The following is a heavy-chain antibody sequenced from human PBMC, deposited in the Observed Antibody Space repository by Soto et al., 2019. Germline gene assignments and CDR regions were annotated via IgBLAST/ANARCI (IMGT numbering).Heavy chain of an antibody. V-gene: IGHV1-18*01. J-gene: IGHJ6*02. CDR2: ISAYNGNT. D-gene: IGHD2-2*03. Sequence: QVQLVQSGAEVKKPGASVKVSCKASGYTFTSYGISWVRQAPGQGLEWMGWISAYNGNTNYAQKLQGRVTMTTDTSTSTAYMELRSLRSDDTAVYYCARDGYCSSTSCRGYYYYYGMAVWGQGTTVTVSS. CDR3: ARDGYCSSTSCRGYYYYYGMAV. CDR1: GYTFTSYG.